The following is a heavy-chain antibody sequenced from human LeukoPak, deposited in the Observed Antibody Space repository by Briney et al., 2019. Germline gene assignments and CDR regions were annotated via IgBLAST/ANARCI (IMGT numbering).Heavy chain of an antibody. CDR3: ARDRPYVGYFDY. CDR1: GGSISSGSYY. CDR2: IYTSGST. V-gene: IGHV4-61*02. D-gene: IGHD3-16*01. Sequence: SQTLSLTCTVSGGSISSGSYYWSWIRQPAGKGLEWIGRIYTSGSTNYNPSLKSRVTISVDTSKNQFSLKLSSVTAADTAVYYCARDRPYVGYFDYWGQGTLVTVSS. J-gene: IGHJ4*02.